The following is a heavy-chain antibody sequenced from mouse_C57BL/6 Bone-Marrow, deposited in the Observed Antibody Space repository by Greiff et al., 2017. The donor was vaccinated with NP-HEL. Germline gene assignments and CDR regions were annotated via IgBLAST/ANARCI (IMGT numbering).Heavy chain of an antibody. D-gene: IGHD1-1*01. CDR2: INSDGGST. CDR3: ASPITTVVATVGRYYFDY. CDR1: EYEFPSHD. J-gene: IGHJ2*01. V-gene: IGHV5-2*01. Sequence: EVQRVESGGGLVQPGESLKLSCESNEYEFPSHDMSWVRKTPEKRLELVAAINSDGGSTYYPDTMERRFIISRDNTKKTLYLQMSSLRSEDTALYYCASPITTVVATVGRYYFDYWGQGTTLTVSS.